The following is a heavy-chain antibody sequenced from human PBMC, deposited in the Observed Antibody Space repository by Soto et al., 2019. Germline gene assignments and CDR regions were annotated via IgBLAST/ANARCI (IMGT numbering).Heavy chain of an antibody. V-gene: IGHV4-39*01. CDR1: GGSISSSSYY. D-gene: IGHD3-9*01. CDR3: ARNYDILTGYHTDAFDI. CDR2: IYYSGST. J-gene: IGHJ3*02. Sequence: QLQLQESGPGLVKPSETLSLTCTVSGGSISSSSYYWGWIRHPPGKGLEWIGSIYYSGSTYYNPSLKSRVTISVDTSKNQFSLKPSSVTAADTAVYYCARNYDILTGYHTDAFDIWGQGTMVTVSS.